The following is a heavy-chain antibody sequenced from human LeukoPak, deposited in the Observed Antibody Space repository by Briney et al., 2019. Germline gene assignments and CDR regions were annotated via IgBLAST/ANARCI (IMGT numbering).Heavy chain of an antibody. Sequence: SETLSLTCAVSPLSVTNYYWSWIRQPPGKGLYWIGYIYYTGNTNYNPSLKSRVTLSLDTSKNQFSLRLNSVTATDTAVYYCARHASYFYSSPYADWGQGTLVTVSS. D-gene: IGHD3-22*01. CDR1: PLSVTNYY. V-gene: IGHV4-59*08. J-gene: IGHJ4*02. CDR3: ARHASYFYSSPYAD. CDR2: IYYTGNT.